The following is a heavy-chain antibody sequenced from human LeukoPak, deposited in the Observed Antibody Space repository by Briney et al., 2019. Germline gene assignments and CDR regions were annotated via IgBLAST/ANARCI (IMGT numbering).Heavy chain of an antibody. D-gene: IGHD3-22*01. V-gene: IGHV5-51*01. CDR3: ARGFEGSYYDSSGYYLDY. CDR2: IYPGDSDT. J-gene: IGHJ4*02. Sequence: GESLKISCKGSGYSFTSYWIGWVRQMPGKGLEWMGIIYPGDSDTRYSPSFQGQVTISADKSISTAYLQWSSLKASDTAMYYCARGFEGSYYDSSGYYLDYWGQGTMVTVSS. CDR1: GYSFTSYW.